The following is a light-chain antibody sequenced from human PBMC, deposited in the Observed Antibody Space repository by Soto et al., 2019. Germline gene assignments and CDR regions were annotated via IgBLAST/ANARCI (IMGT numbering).Light chain of an antibody. V-gene: IGKV3-20*01. Sequence: VLTQSPGTLSLSPGERATLSCRASQTVRNNYLAWYQQKPGQAPRLLIYDASTRATGIPARFSGSGSGTEFTLTISRLEPEDFAVYYCQQYGSSPITFGQGTRWRL. CDR2: DAS. J-gene: IGKJ5*01. CDR3: QQYGSSPIT. CDR1: QTVRNNY.